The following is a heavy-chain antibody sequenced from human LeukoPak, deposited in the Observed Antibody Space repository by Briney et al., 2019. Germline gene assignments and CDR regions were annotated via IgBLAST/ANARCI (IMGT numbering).Heavy chain of an antibody. CDR3: ATGGKYYYDSSGYYY. V-gene: IGHV1-24*01. J-gene: IGHJ4*02. CDR2: FYPEDGET. D-gene: IGHD3-22*01. Sequence: ASVKVSCKVSGYTLTELSMHWVRQAPGKGLEWMGGFYPEDGETIYAQKFQGRVTMTEDTSTDTAYMELSSLRSEDTAVYYCATGGKYYYDSSGYYYWGQGTLVTVSS. CDR1: GYTLTELS.